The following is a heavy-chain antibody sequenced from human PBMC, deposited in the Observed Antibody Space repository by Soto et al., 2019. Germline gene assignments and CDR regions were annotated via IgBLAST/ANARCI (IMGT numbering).Heavy chain of an antibody. CDR1: GGTFSSYT. V-gene: IGHV1-69*04. Sequence: AASVKVSCKASGGTFSSYTISWVRQAPGQGLEWMGRIIPILGIANYAQKFQGRVTITADKSTSTAYMELSSLRSEDTAVYYCARDQDIVVVPAAMASPDAFDIWGQGTMVTVSS. CDR3: ARDQDIVVVPAAMASPDAFDI. J-gene: IGHJ3*02. CDR2: IIPILGIA. D-gene: IGHD2-2*01.